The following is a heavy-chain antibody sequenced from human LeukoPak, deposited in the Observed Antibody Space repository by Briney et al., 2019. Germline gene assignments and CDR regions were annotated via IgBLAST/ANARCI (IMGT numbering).Heavy chain of an antibody. Sequence: SETLSLTCSVSGGSVSDYYWRWIRQSPGKGLEWIGYFYSGSSRFNPSLKSRVAISVDTSNDQFSLKLTSVTAADTAVYYCARHSYGDVYYLDFWGQGTLVTVSS. CDR1: GGSVSDYY. V-gene: IGHV4-59*08. CDR2: FYSGSS. J-gene: IGHJ4*02. D-gene: IGHD4-17*01. CDR3: ARHSYGDVYYLDF.